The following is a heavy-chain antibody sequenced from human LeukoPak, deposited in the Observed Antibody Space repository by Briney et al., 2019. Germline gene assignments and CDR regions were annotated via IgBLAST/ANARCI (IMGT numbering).Heavy chain of an antibody. J-gene: IGHJ4*02. V-gene: IGHV4-59*01. CDR2: IYNSGRT. Sequence: SETLSLTCTVSGDSISSYYWSWIRQPPGKGLEWIGYIYNSGRTNYNPSLKSRVTISVDTSKNQFSLRLRSVTAADTAVYYCARGHSNCSPTSCYFPSDYWGQGTPVTVSS. CDR3: ARGHSNCSPTSCYFPSDY. D-gene: IGHD2-2*01. CDR1: GDSISSYY.